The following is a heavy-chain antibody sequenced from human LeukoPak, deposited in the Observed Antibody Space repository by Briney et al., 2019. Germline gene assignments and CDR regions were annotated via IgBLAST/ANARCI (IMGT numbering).Heavy chain of an antibody. Sequence: GGSLRLSCSASGFSFGNFAMNWVRQAPGKGLEWVAGISGRGATTFYADSVKGRFTISRDNSKYSLFLQMDNLGAEDTALYYCAQSRAAVTPTWFDSWGQGTLVIVSS. CDR2: ISGRGATT. J-gene: IGHJ5*01. CDR1: GFSFGNFA. CDR3: AQSRAAVTPTWFDS. V-gene: IGHV3-23*01. D-gene: IGHD4-17*01.